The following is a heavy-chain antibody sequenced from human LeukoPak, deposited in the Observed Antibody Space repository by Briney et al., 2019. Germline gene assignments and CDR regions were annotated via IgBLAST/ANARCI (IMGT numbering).Heavy chain of an antibody. CDR3: ATEHSSGWTYDY. V-gene: IGHV1-24*01. Sequence: ASVTVSCKVSGYTLTELSMHWVRQAPGKGLEWMGGFDPEDGETIYAQKFQGRVTMTEDTSTDTAYMELSSLRSEGTAVYYCATEHSSGWTYDYWGQGTLVTVSS. J-gene: IGHJ4*02. CDR2: FDPEDGET. CDR1: GYTLTELS. D-gene: IGHD6-19*01.